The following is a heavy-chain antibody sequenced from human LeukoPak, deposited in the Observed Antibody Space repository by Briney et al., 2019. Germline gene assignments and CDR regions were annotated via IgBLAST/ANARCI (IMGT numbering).Heavy chain of an antibody. CDR3: AKDRWQQLVLWSWRGSEFDP. V-gene: IGHV3-23*01. CDR2: ISGSGGST. D-gene: IGHD6-13*01. Sequence: GGSLRLSCAASGFTFSSYAMSWVRQAPGKGLEWVSAISGSGGSTYYADSVKGRFTISRDNSKNTLYLQMNSLRAEDTAVYYCAKDRWQQLVLWSWRGSEFDPWGQGTLVTVSS. CDR1: GFTFSSYA. J-gene: IGHJ5*02.